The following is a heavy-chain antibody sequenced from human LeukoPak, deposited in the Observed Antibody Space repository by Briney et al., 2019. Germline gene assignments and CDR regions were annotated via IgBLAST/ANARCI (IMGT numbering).Heavy chain of an antibody. CDR1: GGSISSTNW. J-gene: IGHJ4*02. D-gene: IGHD3-9*01. CDR3: ARDNGRYDILTGYLAGRWGIDY. V-gene: IGHV4-4*02. CDR2: IYHSGST. Sequence: SGTLSLTCAVSGGSISSTNWWSWVRQSPGKGLEWIGEIYHSGSTNYKPSLRSRVTISVDKSENQFSLNLSSVTAADTAVYYCARDNGRYDILTGYLAGRWGIDYWGQGTLVTVSS.